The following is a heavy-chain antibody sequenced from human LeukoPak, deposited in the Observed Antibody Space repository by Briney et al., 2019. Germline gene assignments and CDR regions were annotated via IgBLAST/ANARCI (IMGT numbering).Heavy chain of an antibody. Sequence: SETLSLTCTVSGGSISSGGYYWSWIRQHPGKGLEWIGYIYYSGSTYYNPSLKSRVTISVDTSKNQFSLKLSSVTAADTAVYYCARVSDFWSGYPHDAFDIWGQGTMVTVSS. CDR1: GGSISSGGYY. V-gene: IGHV4-31*03. CDR3: ARVSDFWSGYPHDAFDI. D-gene: IGHD3-3*01. CDR2: IYYSGST. J-gene: IGHJ3*02.